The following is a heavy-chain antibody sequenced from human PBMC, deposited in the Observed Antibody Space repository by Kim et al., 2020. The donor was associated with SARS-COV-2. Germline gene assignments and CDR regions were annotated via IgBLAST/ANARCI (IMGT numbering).Heavy chain of an antibody. V-gene: IGHV1-69*04. D-gene: IGHD3-9*01. Sequence: PTFNGRVTLPADKSTSTAYMELSSLRSEDTAVYYCAREPYDILTGPLDYWGQGTLVTVSS. J-gene: IGHJ4*02. CDR3: AREPYDILTGPLDY.